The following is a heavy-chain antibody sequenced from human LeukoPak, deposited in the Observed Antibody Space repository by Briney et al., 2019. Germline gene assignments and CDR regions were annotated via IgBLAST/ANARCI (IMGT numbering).Heavy chain of an antibody. J-gene: IGHJ6*03. V-gene: IGHV4-61*09. CDR2: IYTSGGT. D-gene: IGHD5-12*01. CDR3: ARVRSGYDFFLRGNYYYMDV. CDR1: GGSISSGSYY. Sequence: SETLSLTCTVSGGSISSGSYYWSWIRQPAGKGLEWIGHIYTSGGTNYNPSLKSRVTISVDTSKNQFSLKLSSVTAADTAVYYCARVRSGYDFFLRGNYYYMDVWGKGTTVTVSS.